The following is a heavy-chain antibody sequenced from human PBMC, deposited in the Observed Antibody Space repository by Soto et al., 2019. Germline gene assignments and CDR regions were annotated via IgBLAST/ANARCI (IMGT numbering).Heavy chain of an antibody. V-gene: IGHV1-18*04. CDR2: ISPNSGRA. CDR1: GYTFSKYD. Sequence: QVQLVQSGAEMKRPGASVKVSCKASGYTFSKYDVSWVRQAPGQGLEWLGLISPNSGRASYSEKFPGRVTMSTDTPTTTAYLELRSLRSDDTAVYYCVRQYFDFLTDYPDFDYWGQGTLVTVSS. D-gene: IGHD3-9*01. CDR3: VRQYFDFLTDYPDFDY. J-gene: IGHJ4*02.